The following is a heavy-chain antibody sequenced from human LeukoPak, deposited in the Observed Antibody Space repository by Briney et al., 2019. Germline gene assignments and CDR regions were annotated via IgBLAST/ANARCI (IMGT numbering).Heavy chain of an antibody. CDR2: IYYSGST. D-gene: IGHD1-20*01. Sequence: PSETLSLTCTVSGGSISSYYWSWIRQPPGKGLEWIGYIYYSGSTNYNPSLKSRVTISVDTSKNQFSLKVSSVTATDTGVYYCARGLTLFDPWGQGTLVTVSS. CDR3: ARGLTLFDP. V-gene: IGHV4-59*01. CDR1: GGSISSYY. J-gene: IGHJ5*02.